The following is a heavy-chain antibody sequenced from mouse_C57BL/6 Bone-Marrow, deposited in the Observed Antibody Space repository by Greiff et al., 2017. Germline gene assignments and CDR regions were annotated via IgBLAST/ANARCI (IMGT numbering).Heavy chain of an antibody. V-gene: IGHV1-59*01. Sequence: QVQLQQSGAELVRPGTSVKLSCKASGYTFTSYWMHWVKQRPGQGLEWIGVIDPSDSYTNYNQKFKGKATLTVDTSSSTAYMQLSGLTSEDSAVYYCARFYYDYGAWFAYWGQGTLVTVSA. D-gene: IGHD2-4*01. CDR1: GYTFTSYW. CDR3: ARFYYDYGAWFAY. J-gene: IGHJ3*01. CDR2: IDPSDSYT.